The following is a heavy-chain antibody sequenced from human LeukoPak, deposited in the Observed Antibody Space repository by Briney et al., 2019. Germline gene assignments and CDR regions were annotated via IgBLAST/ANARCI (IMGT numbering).Heavy chain of an antibody. D-gene: IGHD4-17*01. Sequence: SETLSLTCAVYGGSFSAYYWSWVRQPPGKGLEWIGEINHTGSTNYNPSLKSRVAISVDTSKNQFSLKLSSVTAADTAVYYCASTGRLYYYYYYMDVWGKGTTVTVSS. J-gene: IGHJ6*03. CDR2: INHTGST. CDR1: GGSFSAYY. V-gene: IGHV4-34*01. CDR3: ASTGRLYYYYYYMDV.